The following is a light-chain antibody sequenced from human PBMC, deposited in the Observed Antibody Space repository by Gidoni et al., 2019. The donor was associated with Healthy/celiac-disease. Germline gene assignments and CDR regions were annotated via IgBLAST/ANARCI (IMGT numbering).Light chain of an antibody. V-gene: IGKV1-39*01. CDR1: QSISSY. Sequence: DIQMTQSPSSLSASVGDRVTITCRASQSISSYLNWYQQKPGKAPKLLIYAASSLQSGVPSRFSGSGSGTDFTLTISSLQPEDFATYYCQQSYSTPPETFGPXTKVDIK. J-gene: IGKJ3*01. CDR2: AAS. CDR3: QQSYSTPPET.